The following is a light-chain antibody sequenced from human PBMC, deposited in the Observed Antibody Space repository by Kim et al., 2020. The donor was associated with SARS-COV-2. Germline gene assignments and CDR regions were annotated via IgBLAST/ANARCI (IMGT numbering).Light chain of an antibody. CDR1: QSVSSN. J-gene: IGKJ4*01. Sequence: VSPGERATLSCWASQSVSSNLAWYQQKPGQAPRLLIYGASTRATGIPARFSGSGSETEFTLTISSLQSEDFAVYYCQHYNNWPLTFGGGTKVDIK. CDR2: GAS. CDR3: QHYNNWPLT. V-gene: IGKV3-15*01.